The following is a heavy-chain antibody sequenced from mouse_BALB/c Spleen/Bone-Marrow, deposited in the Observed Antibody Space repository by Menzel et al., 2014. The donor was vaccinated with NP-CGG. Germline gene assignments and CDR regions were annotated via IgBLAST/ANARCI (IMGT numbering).Heavy chain of an antibody. V-gene: IGHV1-4*01. Sequence: VQLQQSGAELARPGASVKMSCEASGYTFTSYTMHWVKQRPGQGLEWIGYINPSSGYTNYNQRFKDKATLTADKSSSTAYMQLSSLTSEDSAVYYCAKGLSYNYGRRDGYFDVWGAGTTVTVSS. CDR1: GYTFTSYT. CDR3: AKGLSYNYGRRDGYFDV. D-gene: IGHD1-1*01. CDR2: INPSSGYT. J-gene: IGHJ1*01.